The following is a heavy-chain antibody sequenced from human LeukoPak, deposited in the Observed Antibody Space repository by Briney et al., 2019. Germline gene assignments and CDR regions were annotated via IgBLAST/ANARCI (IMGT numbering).Heavy chain of an antibody. CDR3: ARRRTTYYYDSSGYSQLVYYYYMDV. CDR2: IYYSGST. V-gene: IGHV4-39*01. CDR1: GGSISSSSYD. J-gene: IGHJ6*03. Sequence: SETLSLTCTVSGGSISSSSYDWGWIRHPPGKGLEWIGSIYYSGSTYYNPSLKSRVTISVDTSKNQFSLKLSSVTAADTAVYYCARRRTTYYYDSSGYSQLVYYYYMDVWGKGTTVTVSS. D-gene: IGHD3-22*01.